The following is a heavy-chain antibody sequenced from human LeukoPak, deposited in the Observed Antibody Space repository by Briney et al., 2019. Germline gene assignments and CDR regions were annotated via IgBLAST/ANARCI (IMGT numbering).Heavy chain of an antibody. CDR3: ARDAYSSSWADY. V-gene: IGHV3-7*03. D-gene: IGHD6-13*01. CDR2: IKEDGSER. CDR1: AFIFSGHW. Sequence: GGSLRLSCEGSAFIFSGHWMNWVRQTPGKGLEWVASIKEDGSERQYADSVKGRFSISRDNTKGSLFLQLNSLRAEDTAVYYCARDAYSSSWADYWGQGTLVTVSS. J-gene: IGHJ4*02.